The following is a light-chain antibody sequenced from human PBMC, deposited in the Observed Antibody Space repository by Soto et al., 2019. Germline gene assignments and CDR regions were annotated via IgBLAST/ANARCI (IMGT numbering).Light chain of an antibody. Sequence: QSVLTQPASVPGSPGQSITLSCTGTSNDVGTYNLVSWYQQHPGKAPKLIIFEGFKRPSGVSNRFSGSKSGNTASLTISGLQAEDEADYYCSSYAGSTTYVFGTGTKVTVL. CDR2: EGF. CDR1: SNDVGTYNL. CDR3: SSYAGSTTYV. J-gene: IGLJ1*01. V-gene: IGLV2-23*01.